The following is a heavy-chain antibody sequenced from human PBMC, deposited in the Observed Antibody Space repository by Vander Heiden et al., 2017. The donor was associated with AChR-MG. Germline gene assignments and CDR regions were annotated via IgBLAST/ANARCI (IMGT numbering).Heavy chain of an antibody. CDR1: GFTFSSYE. CDR2: ISSSGSTI. CDR3: ARGPGRYSYGYGAY. V-gene: IGHV3-48*03. J-gene: IGHJ4*02. Sequence: EVQLVESGGGLVQPGGSLRLSCAASGFTFSSYEMNWVRQAPGKGLEWVSYISSSGSTIYYADAVKGRFTISRDNAKNALYLQMKSMRAEETAVYYCARGPGRYSYGYGAYWGQGTLVTVSS. D-gene: IGHD5-18*01.